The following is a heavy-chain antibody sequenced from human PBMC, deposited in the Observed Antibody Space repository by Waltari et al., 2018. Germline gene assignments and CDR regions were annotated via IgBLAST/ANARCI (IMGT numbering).Heavy chain of an antibody. CDR2: VYYSGST. CDR3: ARDNLDYGDAFDI. J-gene: IGHJ3*02. CDR1: GGSISSGDYY. V-gene: IGHV4-30-4*08. D-gene: IGHD3-10*01. Sequence: QMQLQESGPGLVKPSQTLSLTCTVSGGSISSGDYYWSWIRQPPGKGLEWIGYVYYSGSTYYNPSLKSRVTISVDTSKNQFSLKLSSVTAADTAVYYCARDNLDYGDAFDIWGQGTMVTVSS.